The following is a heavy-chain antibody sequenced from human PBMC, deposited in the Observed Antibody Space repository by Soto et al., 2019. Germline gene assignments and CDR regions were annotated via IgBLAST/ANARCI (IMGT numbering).Heavy chain of an antibody. V-gene: IGHV1-46*01. CDR1: GHTFTSYY. D-gene: IGHD3-9*01. CDR3: ASRDLDILTAYSSCMDG. Sequence: ASVKVSCKASGHTFTSYYMHWVREAPGQGLEWIGIINLSAGSTSYAQKFQGRVTITRDTSTSTVYMDMSSLRSEDTAVYSSASRDLDILTAYSSCMDGWGQGTTVTV. J-gene: IGHJ6*02. CDR2: INLSAGST.